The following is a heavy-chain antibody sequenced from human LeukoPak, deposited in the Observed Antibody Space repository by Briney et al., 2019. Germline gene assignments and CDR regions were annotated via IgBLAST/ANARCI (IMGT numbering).Heavy chain of an antibody. CDR1: GYTFISYG. D-gene: IGHD1-26*01. CDR3: ARDLVPFLVGATRGAFDI. V-gene: IGHV1-18*01. CDR2: ISAYNGNT. J-gene: IGHJ3*02. Sequence: GASVKVSCKASGYTFISYGISWVRQAPGQGLEWMGWISAYNGNTNYAQKLQGRVTMTTDTSTSTAYMELRSLRSDDTAVYYCARDLVPFLVGATRGAFDIWGQGTMVTVSS.